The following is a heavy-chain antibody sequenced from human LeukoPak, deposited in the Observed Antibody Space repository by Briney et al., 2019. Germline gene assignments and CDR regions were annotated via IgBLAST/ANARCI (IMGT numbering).Heavy chain of an antibody. Sequence: SETLSLTCAVSGYSISSGYYWGWIRQPPGKGLEWIGTIYHSGNTYYNPSLKSRVTISVDTSKNHFSLKLSSVTAADTAVYYCARHVPGSWYFDYWGQGTLVTVSS. CDR2: IYHSGNT. CDR1: GYSISSGYY. D-gene: IGHD7-27*01. CDR3: ARHVPGSWYFDY. J-gene: IGHJ4*02. V-gene: IGHV4-38-2*01.